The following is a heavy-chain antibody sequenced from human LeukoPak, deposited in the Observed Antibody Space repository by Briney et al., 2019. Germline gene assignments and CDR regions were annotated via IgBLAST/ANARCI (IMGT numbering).Heavy chain of an antibody. J-gene: IGHJ2*01. CDR2: IYYSGST. CDR3: ARPGPYWYFDL. V-gene: IGHV4-59*08. Sequence: PSETLSLTCTVSGGSISSYYWSWIRQPPGKGLEWIGYIYYSGSTNYNPSLKSRVTISVDTSKNQFSLKLSSVTAADTAVYYCARPGPYWYFDLWGRGTLVTVSS. CDR1: GGSISSYY.